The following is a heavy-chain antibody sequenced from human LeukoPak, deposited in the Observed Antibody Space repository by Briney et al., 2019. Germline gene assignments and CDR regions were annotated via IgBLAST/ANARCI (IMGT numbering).Heavy chain of an antibody. V-gene: IGHV1-24*01. Sequence: GASVKVSCKVSGSTLTELSMHWVRQAPGKGLEWMGGFDPEDGETIYAQKFQGRVTMTEDTSTDTAYMELSSLRSEDTAVYYCATAERYYYDSSGYSAPHFDYWGQGTLVTVS. CDR3: ATAERYYYDSSGYSAPHFDY. CDR1: GSTLTELS. D-gene: IGHD3-22*01. CDR2: FDPEDGET. J-gene: IGHJ4*02.